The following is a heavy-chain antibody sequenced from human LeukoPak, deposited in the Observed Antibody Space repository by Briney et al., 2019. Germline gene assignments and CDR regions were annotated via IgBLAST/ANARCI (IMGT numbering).Heavy chain of an antibody. CDR1: GGSISSYY. Sequence: SETLSLTCTVSGGSISSYYWSWIRQPPGKGLEWIGYIYYSGSTNYNPSLKSRVTISVDTSKNQFSLKLSSVTAADTAVYYCARVEMATPPWHFDLWGRGTLVTVSS. D-gene: IGHD5-24*01. J-gene: IGHJ2*01. CDR3: ARVEMATPPWHFDL. CDR2: IYYSGST. V-gene: IGHV4-59*12.